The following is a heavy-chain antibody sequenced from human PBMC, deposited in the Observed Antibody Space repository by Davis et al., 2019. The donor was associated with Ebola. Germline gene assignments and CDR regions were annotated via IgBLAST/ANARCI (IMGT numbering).Heavy chain of an antibody. V-gene: IGHV5-51*01. J-gene: IGHJ6*04. CDR1: GYSFTSYW. CDR3: ARRMVPDSAGMDV. CDR2: IYPGDSDT. Sequence: PGGSLRLSCKGSGYSFTSYWIGWVRQMPGKGLEWMGIIYPGDSDTRYSPSFQGQVTISADKSIGTAYLQWSSLKASDTAMYYCARRMVPDSAGMDVWGKGTTVTVSS. D-gene: IGHD3-10*01.